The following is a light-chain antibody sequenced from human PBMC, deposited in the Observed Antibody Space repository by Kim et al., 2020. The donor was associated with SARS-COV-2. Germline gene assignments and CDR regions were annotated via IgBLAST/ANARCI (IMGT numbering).Light chain of an antibody. CDR1: QSVSSSY. J-gene: IGKJ1*01. CDR2: GAS. CDR3: RQYGSSPPWT. Sequence: EIVLTQSPGTLSLSPGERATLSCRASQSVSSSYLAGYQQKPGQAPRLLIYGASSRATGIPDRFSSSGSGTAFTLTISRLEPEDFAVYYCRQYGSSPPWTFGQGTKVEIK. V-gene: IGKV3-20*01.